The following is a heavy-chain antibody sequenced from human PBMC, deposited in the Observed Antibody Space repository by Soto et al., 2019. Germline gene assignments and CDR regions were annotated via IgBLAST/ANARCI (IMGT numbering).Heavy chain of an antibody. V-gene: IGHV3-23*01. D-gene: IGHD3-16*01. CDR1: GFTFSSDA. J-gene: IGHJ6*02. CDR2: ISGSGSTT. Sequence: EVQLLESGGGVVQPGGSLRRSCAASGFTFSSDARTWVRQAPGTWLEWVSGISGSGSTTYDADSVKGRFAISRDNSENTMYLQMNSLRAEATEIYYCAKNRGEYFYYYMDVWGQGTPVTVSS. CDR3: AKNRGEYFYYYMDV.